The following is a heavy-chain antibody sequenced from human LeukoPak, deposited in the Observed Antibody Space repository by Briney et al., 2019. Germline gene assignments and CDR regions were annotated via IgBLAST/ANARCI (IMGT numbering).Heavy chain of an antibody. CDR3: AKSPFYGDYGGFDY. J-gene: IGHJ4*02. D-gene: IGHD4-17*01. CDR2: ISGSGGGT. CDR1: GFTFSSYA. V-gene: IGHV3-23*01. Sequence: PGGSLRLSCAASGFTFSSYAMSWVRQAPGKGLEWVSTISGSGGGTYYADSVKGRFTISRHNSKNTLYLQMNSLRAEDTAVYYCAKSPFYGDYGGFDYWGQGTLVTVSS.